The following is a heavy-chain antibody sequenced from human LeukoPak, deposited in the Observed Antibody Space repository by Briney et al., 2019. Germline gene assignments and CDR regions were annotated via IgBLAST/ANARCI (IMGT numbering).Heavy chain of an antibody. V-gene: IGHV4-59*08. J-gene: IGHJ4*02. CDR2: IYFTGST. D-gene: IGHD6-6*01. Sequence: SETLSLTCTVSGDSINDYYWGWIRQPPGKGLEWIGYIYFTGSTRYNPSLESRVTISVDTSKNQFSLKLSSVTAADTAVYYCARISTSAPYFDYWGQGTLVTVSS. CDR3: ARISTSAPYFDY. CDR1: GDSINDYY.